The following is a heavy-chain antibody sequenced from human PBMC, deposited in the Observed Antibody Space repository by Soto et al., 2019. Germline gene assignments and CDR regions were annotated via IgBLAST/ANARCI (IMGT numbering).Heavy chain of an antibody. Sequence: SETLSLTCTGSGGSISSYYWSWIRQPPGKGLEWIGYIYYSGSTNYNPSLKSRVTISVDTSKNQFSLKLSSVTAADTAVYYCARPLVVSPNAFDIWGQGTMVTVSS. V-gene: IGHV4-59*01. CDR3: ARPLVVSPNAFDI. CDR1: GGSISSYY. D-gene: IGHD3-9*01. CDR2: IYYSGST. J-gene: IGHJ3*02.